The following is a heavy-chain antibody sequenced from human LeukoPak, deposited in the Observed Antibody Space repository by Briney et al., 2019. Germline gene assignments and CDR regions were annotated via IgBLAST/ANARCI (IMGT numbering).Heavy chain of an antibody. J-gene: IGHJ4*02. V-gene: IGHV4-34*01. CDR3: ARGRYLPLYFDY. CDR1: GGSFSGYY. Sequence: SETLSLTCAVYGGSFSGYYWSWIRQPPGKGLERIGEINHSGSTNYNPSLKSRVTISVDTSKNQFSLKLSSVTAADTAVYYCARGRYLPLYFDYWGQGTLVTVSS. D-gene: IGHD3-16*02. CDR2: INHSGST.